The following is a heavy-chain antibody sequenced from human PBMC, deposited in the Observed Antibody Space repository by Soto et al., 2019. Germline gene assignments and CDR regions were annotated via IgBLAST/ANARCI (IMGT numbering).Heavy chain of an antibody. CDR3: ARAGYGDYGIYYYYYGMDV. Sequence: GASVKVSCKASGYTFTSYYMHWVRQAPGQGLEWMGWINPNSGGTNYAQKFQGWVTMTRDTSISTAYMELSRLRSDDTAVYYCARAGYGDYGIYYYYYGMDVWGQGTTVTVSS. CDR2: INPNSGGT. CDR1: GYTFTSYY. J-gene: IGHJ6*02. V-gene: IGHV1-2*04. D-gene: IGHD4-17*01.